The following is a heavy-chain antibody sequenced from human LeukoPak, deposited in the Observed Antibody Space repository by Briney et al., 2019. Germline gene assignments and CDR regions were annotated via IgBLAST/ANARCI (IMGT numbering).Heavy chain of an antibody. D-gene: IGHD3-10*01. CDR2: IRYDGSNK. CDR1: GSTFSSYG. Sequence: GGSLRLSCAASGSTFSSYGMHWVRQAPGKGLEWVAFIRYDGSNKYYADSVKGRFTISRDNSKNTLYLQMNSLRAEDTAVYYCAKDYGSGSYFDYWGQGTLVTVSS. J-gene: IGHJ4*02. V-gene: IGHV3-30*02. CDR3: AKDYGSGSYFDY.